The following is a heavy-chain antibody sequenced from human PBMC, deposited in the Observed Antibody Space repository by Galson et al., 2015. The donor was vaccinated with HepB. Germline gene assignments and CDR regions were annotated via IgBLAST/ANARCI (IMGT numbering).Heavy chain of an antibody. CDR1: RFSFSSYA. J-gene: IGHJ4*02. CDR2: ISGSGSST. V-gene: IGHV3-23*01. CDR3: AKHGSSWSYYFDY. Sequence: SLRLSCAGSRFSFSSYAMSWVRQVPGKGLEWVSAISGSGSSTYYADSVKGRFTISRDNSKNTLYLQMNSLRAGDTAVYYCAKHGSSWSYYFDYWGQGTLVTVSS. D-gene: IGHD6-13*01.